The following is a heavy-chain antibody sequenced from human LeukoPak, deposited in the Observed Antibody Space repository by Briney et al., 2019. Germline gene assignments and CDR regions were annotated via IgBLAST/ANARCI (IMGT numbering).Heavy chain of an antibody. D-gene: IGHD3-10*01. CDR2: MFPSGSI. CDR3: ARWFTDY. CDR1: GDSTSSSNW. Sequence: SETLSLTCAISGDSTSSSNWWNWVRQPPGKGLEWIGEMFPSGSINYNPSLKSRVTISVDKSKNHFFLNVSSVTAADTAVYYCARWFTDYWGQGTLVTVSS. J-gene: IGHJ4*02. V-gene: IGHV4-4*02.